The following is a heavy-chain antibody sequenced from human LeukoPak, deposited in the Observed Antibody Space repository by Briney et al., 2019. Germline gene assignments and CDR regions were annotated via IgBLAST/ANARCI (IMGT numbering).Heavy chain of an antibody. CDR2: ISWNSGSI. V-gene: IGHV3-9*01. CDR1: GFTFDDYA. CDR3: AKVGTGVSNAFDI. Sequence: PGRSLRLSCAASGFTFDDYAMHGVRQAPGKGLEWVSGISWNSGSIGYADSVKGRLTISRDNAKNSLYLQMNSLRAEDTALYYCAKVGTGVSNAFDIWGQGTMVTVSS. D-gene: IGHD2-8*01. J-gene: IGHJ3*02.